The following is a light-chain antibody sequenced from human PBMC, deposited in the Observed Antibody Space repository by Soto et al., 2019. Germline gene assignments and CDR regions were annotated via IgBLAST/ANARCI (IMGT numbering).Light chain of an antibody. CDR1: QSIRSY. J-gene: IGKJ5*01. CDR3: QQRSNWPPIT. CDR2: DAS. Sequence: EIVLTQSPATLSLSPGERATLSCRASQSIRSYLAWYQQKPGQAPRLLIYDASNRATGIPARFSGSGSGTDFTLTISSLEPEDFAVYYCQQRSNWPPITVGQGTRLEI. V-gene: IGKV3-11*01.